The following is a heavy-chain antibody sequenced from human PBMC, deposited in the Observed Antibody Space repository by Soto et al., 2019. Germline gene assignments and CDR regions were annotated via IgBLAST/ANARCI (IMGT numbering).Heavy chain of an antibody. CDR2: ISYDGSNK. CDR3: AKYHYGSGAYYYYGMDV. V-gene: IGHV3-30*18. CDR1: GFTFSSYG. D-gene: IGHD3-10*01. J-gene: IGHJ6*02. Sequence: QVQLVESGGGVVQPGRSLRLSCAASGFTFSSYGMHWVRQAPGKGLEWVAVISYDGSNKYYADSVKGRFTISRDNSKNTLYLQMNSLRAEDTAVYYCAKYHYGSGAYYYYGMDVWGQGTTVTVSS.